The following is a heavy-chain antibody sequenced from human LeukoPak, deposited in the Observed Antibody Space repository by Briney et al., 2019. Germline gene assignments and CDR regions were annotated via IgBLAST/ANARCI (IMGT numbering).Heavy chain of an antibody. J-gene: IGHJ1*01. D-gene: IGHD1-1*01. Sequence: PSGTLSLTCAVSGGSISSGGYYWSWIRQHPGKGLEWIGYIYYSGSTYYNPSLKSRVTISVDTSKNQFSLKLSSVTAADTAVYYCARDGEERRVSEYFQHWGQGTLVTVSS. CDR2: IYYSGST. CDR1: GGSISSGGYY. V-gene: IGHV4-31*11. CDR3: ARDGEERRVSEYFQH.